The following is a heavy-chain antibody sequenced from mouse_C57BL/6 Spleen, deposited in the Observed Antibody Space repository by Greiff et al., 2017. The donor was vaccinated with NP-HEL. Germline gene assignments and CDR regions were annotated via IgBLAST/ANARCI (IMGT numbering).Heavy chain of an antibody. Sequence: QVQLKESGAELARPGASVKLSCKASGYTFTSYGISWVKQRTGQGLEWIGEIYPRSGNTYYNEKFKGKATLTADKSSSTAYMELRSLTSEDSAVYFCARSEGHYGSRFDYWGQGTTLTVSS. CDR2: IYPRSGNT. V-gene: IGHV1-81*01. CDR3: ARSEGHYGSRFDY. CDR1: GYTFTSYG. D-gene: IGHD1-1*01. J-gene: IGHJ2*01.